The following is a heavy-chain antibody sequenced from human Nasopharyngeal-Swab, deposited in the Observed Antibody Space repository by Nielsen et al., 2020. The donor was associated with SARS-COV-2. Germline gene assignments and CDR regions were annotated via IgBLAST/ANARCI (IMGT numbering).Heavy chain of an antibody. CDR3: ARSSRSNYYGSGSYYNIKTDAFDI. CDR1: GYTFTSYD. J-gene: IGHJ3*02. Sequence: ASVKVSCKASGYTFTSYDINWVRQATGQGLEWMGWMNPNSGNTGYAQKFQGRVTMTRNTSISTAYMELSSLRSEDTAVYYCARSSRSNYYGSGSYYNIKTDAFDIWGQGTMVTVSS. D-gene: IGHD3-10*01. CDR2: MNPNSGNT. V-gene: IGHV1-8*01.